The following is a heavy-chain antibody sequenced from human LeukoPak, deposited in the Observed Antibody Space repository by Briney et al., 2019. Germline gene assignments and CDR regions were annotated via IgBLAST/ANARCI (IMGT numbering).Heavy chain of an antibody. CDR2: ISSSSSYI. CDR3: ARSLIGSGYSFAPFDY. J-gene: IGHJ4*02. V-gene: IGHV3-21*01. D-gene: IGHD5-18*01. CDR1: GFTFSSYS. Sequence: TSGGSLRLSCAASGFTFSSYSMNWVRQAPGKGLEWVSSISSSSSYIYYADSVKGRFTISRDNAKNSLYLQMNSLRAEDTAVYYCARSLIGSGYSFAPFDYWGQGTLVTVSS.